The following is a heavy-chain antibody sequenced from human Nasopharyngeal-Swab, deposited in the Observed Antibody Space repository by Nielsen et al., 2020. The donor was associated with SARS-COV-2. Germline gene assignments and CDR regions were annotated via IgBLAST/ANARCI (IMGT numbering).Heavy chain of an antibody. V-gene: IGHV3-23*01. CDR2: VSGDVAHTT. J-gene: IGHJ4*02. D-gene: IGHD5-12*01. Sequence: GGSLRLSYAASGFTFSAHAMIWVRQAAGKGLEWVSAVSGDVAHTTYYADSVKGRFTISRDNSKNTLYLQMNGLRAEDAAIYYCARDGRIGYGVYLDYWGQGTPVTVSS. CDR3: ARDGRIGYGVYLDY. CDR1: GFTFSAHA.